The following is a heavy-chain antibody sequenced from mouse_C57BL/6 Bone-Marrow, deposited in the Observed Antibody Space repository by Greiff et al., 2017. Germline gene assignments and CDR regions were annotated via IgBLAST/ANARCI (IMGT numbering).Heavy chain of an antibody. J-gene: IGHJ4*01. CDR2: ISSKSNNYAT. CDR3: VSAVSTTVVNYARDY. D-gene: IGHD1-1*01. CDR1: GFSFNTYA. V-gene: IGHV10-1*01. Sequence: EVQVVESGGGLVQPKGSLKLSCAASGFSFNTYAMNWVRQAPGKGLEWVARISSKSNNYATYYADSVKDRFTISRDYSESMLYLKMDNLKTEDTAMYYSVSAVSTTVVNYARDYWGQGTSVTVSS.